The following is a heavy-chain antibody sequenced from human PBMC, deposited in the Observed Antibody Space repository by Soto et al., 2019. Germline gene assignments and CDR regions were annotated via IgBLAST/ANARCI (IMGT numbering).Heavy chain of an antibody. Sequence: SVKVSCKASGGTFSSYAISWVRQAPGQGLEWMGGIIPIFGTANYAQKFQGRVTITADESTSTAYMELSSLRSEDTAVYYCARVDCSGGSCWRGWYPNYYYGMDVWGQGTTVTVSS. J-gene: IGHJ6*02. V-gene: IGHV1-69*13. CDR1: GGTFSSYA. D-gene: IGHD2-15*01. CDR2: IIPIFGTA. CDR3: ARVDCSGGSCWRGWYPNYYYGMDV.